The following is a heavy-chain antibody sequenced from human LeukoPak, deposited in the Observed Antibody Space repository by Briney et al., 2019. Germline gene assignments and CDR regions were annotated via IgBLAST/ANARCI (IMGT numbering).Heavy chain of an antibody. CDR3: ARDESSSWYVDY. D-gene: IGHD6-6*01. V-gene: IGHV3-21*01. CDR1: GFTFSAYA. CDR2: ISSSGSYI. Sequence: GGSLRLSCEASGFTFSAYAMTWVRQAPGKGLEWVSFISSSGSYIYYADSVKGRFTISRDNAKNSLYLQMNSLRAEDTAVYYCARDESSSWYVDYWGQGTLVTVSS. J-gene: IGHJ4*02.